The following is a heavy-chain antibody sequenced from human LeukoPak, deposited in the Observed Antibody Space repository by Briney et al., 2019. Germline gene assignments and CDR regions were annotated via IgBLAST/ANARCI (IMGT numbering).Heavy chain of an antibody. Sequence: PGGSLRLSCTASGFTLNSYEMSWIRQAPGKGLEWVSSIDYSGGETHYADSVKGRFTISRDNAKNSLYLQMNSLRAEDTAVYYCARASGWYPSAVYAFDIWGQGTMVTVSS. CDR1: GFTLNSYE. J-gene: IGHJ3*02. D-gene: IGHD6-19*01. V-gene: IGHV3-21*01. CDR3: ARASGWYPSAVYAFDI. CDR2: IDYSGGET.